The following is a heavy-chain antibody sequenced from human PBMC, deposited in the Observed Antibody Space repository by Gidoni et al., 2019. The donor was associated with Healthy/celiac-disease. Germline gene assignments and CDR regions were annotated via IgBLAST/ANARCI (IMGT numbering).Heavy chain of an antibody. J-gene: IGHJ4*02. CDR3: VKDPTLSIVGATTGGDDY. CDR2: ISSNGGST. D-gene: IGHD1-26*01. V-gene: IGHV3-64D*06. Sequence: EVQLVESGGGLVQPGGSLRLSCSASGFTFSSYAMHWVRQAPGKGLEYVSAISSNGGSTYYADSGKGRFTISRDNSKNTLYLQMSSLRAEDPAVYYCVKDPTLSIVGATTGGDDYWGQGTLVTVSS. CDR1: GFTFSSYA.